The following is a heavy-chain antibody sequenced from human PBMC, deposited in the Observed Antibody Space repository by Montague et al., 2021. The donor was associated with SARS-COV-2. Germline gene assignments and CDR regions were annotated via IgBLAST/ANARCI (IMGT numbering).Heavy chain of an antibody. J-gene: IGHJ5*02. CDR1: GGSVSGTSYY. Sequence: SETLSLTCAVSGGSVSGTSYYWACIRQPPGKGLEWMVNMHHSGTTFYSLSLKSRVTISVDTSKNEVSLKLSSVTAADTAVYYCASHAGPACRRGFDPWGQGTLVTVSS. V-gene: IGHV4-39*01. CDR2: MHHSGTT. D-gene: IGHD2-2*01. CDR3: ASHAGPACRRGFDP.